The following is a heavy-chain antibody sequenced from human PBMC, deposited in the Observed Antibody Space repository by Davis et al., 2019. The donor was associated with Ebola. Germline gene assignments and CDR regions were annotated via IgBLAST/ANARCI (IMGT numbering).Heavy chain of an antibody. Sequence: AASVKVSCKASGYTFTSYGISWVRQAPGQGLEWMGWMNPNSGNTGYAQKFQGRVTMTRNTSISTAYMELSSLRSEDTAVYYCARDGQPNYYYYGMDVWGQGTTVTVSS. CDR2: MNPNSGNT. CDR3: ARDGQPNYYYYGMDV. J-gene: IGHJ6*02. D-gene: IGHD1-1*01. CDR1: GYTFTSYG. V-gene: IGHV1-8*02.